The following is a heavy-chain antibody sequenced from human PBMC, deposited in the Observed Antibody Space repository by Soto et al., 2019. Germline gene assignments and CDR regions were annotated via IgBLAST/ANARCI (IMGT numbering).Heavy chain of an antibody. Sequence: SETLPLTCTVSGGSISSYYWSWIRQPPGKGLEWIGYIYYSGSTNYNPSLKSRVTISVDTSKNQFSLKLSSVTAADTAVYYCARDKQGSGNFDYWGQGTLVTVSS. V-gene: IGHV4-59*01. CDR1: GGSISSYY. D-gene: IGHD3-3*01. J-gene: IGHJ4*02. CDR3: ARDKQGSGNFDY. CDR2: IYYSGST.